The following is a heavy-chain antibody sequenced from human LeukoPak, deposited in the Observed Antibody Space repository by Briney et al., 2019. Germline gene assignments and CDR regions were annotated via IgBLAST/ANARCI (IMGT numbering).Heavy chain of an antibody. V-gene: IGHV1-8*01. J-gene: IGHJ4*02. CDR2: MNPNSGNT. D-gene: IGHD5-18*01. CDR1: GYTFTSYD. CDR3: ARVYRRYSYDY. Sequence: ASVTVSCTSSGYTFTSYDINWVRQATGQGLEWMGWMNPNSGNTGYAQKFQGRVTMTRNTSISTAYMELSSLRSEDTAVYYCARVYRRYSYDYWGQGTLVTVSS.